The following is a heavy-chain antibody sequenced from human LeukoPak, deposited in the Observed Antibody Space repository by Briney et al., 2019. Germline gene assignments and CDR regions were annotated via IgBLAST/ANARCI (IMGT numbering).Heavy chain of an antibody. CDR2: INPNSGGT. Sequence: ASVKVSCKASGYTFTGYYMHWVRQAPGQGLEWMGWINPNSGGTNYAQKFQGWVTMTRDTSISTAYMELSRLRSDDTAVYYCARPKHYYGSGTNISPFDYWGQGTLVTVSS. J-gene: IGHJ4*02. V-gene: IGHV1-2*04. CDR3: ARPKHYYGSGTNISPFDY. CDR1: GYTFTGYY. D-gene: IGHD3-10*01.